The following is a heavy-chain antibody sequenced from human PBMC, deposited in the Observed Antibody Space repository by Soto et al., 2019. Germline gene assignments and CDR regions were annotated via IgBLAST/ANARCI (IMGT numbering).Heavy chain of an antibody. CDR3: ARGLDILTGYGY. V-gene: IGHV1-8*01. D-gene: IGHD3-9*01. Sequence: ASVKVSCKASGYTFTSYDINWVRQATGQGLEWMGWMSPNSGNTGYAQKFQGRVTMTRNTSISTAYMELSSLRSEDTAVYYCARGLDILTGYGYWGQGTLVTVSS. J-gene: IGHJ4*02. CDR1: GYTFTSYD. CDR2: MSPNSGNT.